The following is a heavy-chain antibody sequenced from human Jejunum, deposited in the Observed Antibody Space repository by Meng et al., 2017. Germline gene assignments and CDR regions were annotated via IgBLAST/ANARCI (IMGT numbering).Heavy chain of an antibody. V-gene: IGHV4-31*03. CDR1: GGSMNSAGHY. CDR3: ARATAGNSEYFQN. J-gene: IGHJ1*01. D-gene: IGHD4-23*01. CDR2: IHYSGGT. Sequence: VQLPGSGPGPVKPAQTLSLTCTVSGGSMNSAGHYWSWIRQDPGKGLEWIGYIHYSGGTYYNPSLKSRVTISVDTSKNQFSLKLNSVSAADTAVYYCARATAGNSEYFQNWGQGTLVTVSS.